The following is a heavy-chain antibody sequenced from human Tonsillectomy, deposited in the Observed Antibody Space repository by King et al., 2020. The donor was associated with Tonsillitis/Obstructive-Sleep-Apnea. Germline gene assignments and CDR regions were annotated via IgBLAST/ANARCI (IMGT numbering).Heavy chain of an antibody. CDR3: ATDYQTWGYGWYFDL. J-gene: IGHJ2*01. V-gene: IGHV3-15*01. Sequence: VQLVESGGGLVKPGGSLRLSCVVSIPTFKYAWRSWVRRAPGKGRARGVRIKRLAHCATTDYAEPVTCRFIISRDDAKTTLYLQMNSLKTEDTAVYYCATDYQTWGYGWYFDLWGRGTLVTVSS. D-gene: IGHD7-27*01. CDR2: IKRLAHCATT. CDR1: IPTFKYAW.